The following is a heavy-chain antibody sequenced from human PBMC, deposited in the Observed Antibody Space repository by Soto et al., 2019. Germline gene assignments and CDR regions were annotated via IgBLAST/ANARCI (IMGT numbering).Heavy chain of an antibody. Sequence: GGSLRLSCVASRFSFNTFAMSWVRQAPGKGLEWVSSINAGGGNTYYADSVKGRFTVSRDNSKNTLHLQMDTLRAEDTAIYYCAKDSYHDFWPGHYYHLDSWGQGTQVTVYS. V-gene: IGHV3-23*01. CDR1: RFSFNTFA. CDR2: INAGGGNT. J-gene: IGHJ4*02. CDR3: AKDSYHDFWPGHYYHLDS. D-gene: IGHD3-3*01.